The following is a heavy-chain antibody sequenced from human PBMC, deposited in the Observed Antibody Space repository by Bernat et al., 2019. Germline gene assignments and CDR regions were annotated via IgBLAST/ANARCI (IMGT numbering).Heavy chain of an antibody. CDR3: AKLGGYSYGGPLDY. J-gene: IGHJ4*02. D-gene: IGHD5-18*01. CDR1: GFTFDDYA. Sequence: VQLVESGGGLVQPGRSLRLSCAASGFTFDDYAMYWVRQAPGKGLEWVSGISWDSDSIGYADSVKGRFTISRDNAKNSLYLQMNSLRAEDTALYYCAKLGGYSYGGPLDYWGQGTLVTVSS. CDR2: ISWDSDSI. V-gene: IGHV3-9*01.